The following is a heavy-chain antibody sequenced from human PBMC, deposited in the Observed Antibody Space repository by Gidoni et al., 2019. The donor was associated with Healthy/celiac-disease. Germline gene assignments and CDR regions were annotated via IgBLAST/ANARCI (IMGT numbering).Heavy chain of an antibody. CDR1: GGTFSSYT. V-gene: IGHV1-69*02. J-gene: IGHJ6*02. CDR2: IIPILGIA. Sequence: QVQLVQSGAEVKKPGSSVQVSCKASGGTFSSYTISWVRQAPGQGLEWMGRIIPILGIANYAQKFQGRVTITADKSTSTAYMELSSLRSEDTAVYYCARVLPPQGGMDVWGQGTTVTVSS. CDR3: ARVLPPQGGMDV.